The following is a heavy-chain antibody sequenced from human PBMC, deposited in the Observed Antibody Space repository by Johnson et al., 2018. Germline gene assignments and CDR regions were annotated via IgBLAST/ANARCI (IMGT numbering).Heavy chain of an antibody. Sequence: QVQLVQSGGGVVQPGRSLRLSCAASGFTFSTYAMHWVRQAPGKGLEWVAIISYDGSDKYYADSVKGRFTISRDNSKKTLDLQMNSLRAEDTAVYYCERDDHEQGLGDYGFDFWGQGTMVTVSS. CDR2: ISYDGSDK. CDR1: GFTFSTYA. D-gene: IGHD6-19*01. J-gene: IGHJ3*01. CDR3: ERDDHEQGLGDYGFDF. V-gene: IGHV3-30*03.